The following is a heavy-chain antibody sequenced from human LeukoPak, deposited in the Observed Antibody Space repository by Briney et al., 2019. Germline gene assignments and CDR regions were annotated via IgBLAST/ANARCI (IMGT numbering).Heavy chain of an antibody. Sequence: PGGSLRLSCAASGFTFSSYSMNWVRQAPGKGLEWVSYISSSSSTIYYADSVKGRFTISRDNAKNSLYLQMNSLRAEDTAVYYCARDLTYYFDYWGQGTLVTVSS. D-gene: IGHD3-9*01. CDR3: ARDLTYYFDY. J-gene: IGHJ4*02. V-gene: IGHV3-48*01. CDR2: ISSSSSTI. CDR1: GFTFSSYS.